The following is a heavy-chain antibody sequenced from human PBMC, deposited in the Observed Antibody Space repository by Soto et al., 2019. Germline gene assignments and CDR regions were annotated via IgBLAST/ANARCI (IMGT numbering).Heavy chain of an antibody. Sequence: QVQLVQSGAEVKKPGSSVKVSCKASGGTFSSYAISWVRQAPGQGLEWMGGLIPIFGTANYAQKFQARVANAADKPTSTAYMELSSLRAEDTGVYYCARDPHRYYSSSSGDYDDGMDVWGQGSTVTFSS. D-gene: IGHD6-6*01. CDR1: GGTFSSYA. CDR3: ARDPHRYYSSSSGDYDDGMDV. J-gene: IGHJ6*02. V-gene: IGHV1-69*06. CDR2: LIPIFGTA.